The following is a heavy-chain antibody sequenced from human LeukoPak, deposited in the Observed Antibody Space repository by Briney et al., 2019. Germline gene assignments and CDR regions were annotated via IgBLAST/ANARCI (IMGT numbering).Heavy chain of an antibody. CDR1: GFTFSSYD. Sequence: GGSLRLSCAASGFTFSSYDIHWVRQASGKGLEWVSGIGTVGDTYYPGSVKGRFTISREDAKNSLYLQMNSARAGDTAVYYCARLMTVATIPDSWGQGTLVTVSS. J-gene: IGHJ4*02. D-gene: IGHD5-12*01. V-gene: IGHV3-13*04. CDR3: ARLMTVATIPDS. CDR2: IGTVGDT.